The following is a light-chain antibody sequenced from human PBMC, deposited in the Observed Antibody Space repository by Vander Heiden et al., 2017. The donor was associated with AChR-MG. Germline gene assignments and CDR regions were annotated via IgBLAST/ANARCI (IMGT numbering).Light chain of an antibody. V-gene: IGLV1-51*01. J-gene: IGLJ3*02. CDR3: ETWDSSLTAVV. CDR1: ASNVGKNF. Sequence: QSVLTQPPSVSAAPGQPVTISCSGSASNVGKNFVFWYQQLPGTVPKLLIYDDDQRPSGIPDRFSGSKSATSATLGITGLQAGDEANYYCETWDSSLTAVVFGGGTMLTVL. CDR2: DDD.